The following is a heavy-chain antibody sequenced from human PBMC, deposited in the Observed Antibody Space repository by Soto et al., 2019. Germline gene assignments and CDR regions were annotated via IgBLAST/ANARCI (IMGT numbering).Heavy chain of an antibody. Sequence: SVKVSCKASGGTFSSYTISWVRQAPGQGLEWMGRIIPILGIANYAQKFQGRVTITADKSTSTAYMELSSLRSEDTAVYYCARGIVVVRIAFDIWGQGTMVTVSS. D-gene: IGHD2-15*01. CDR2: IIPILGIA. V-gene: IGHV1-69*02. CDR1: GGTFSSYT. CDR3: ARGIVVVRIAFDI. J-gene: IGHJ3*02.